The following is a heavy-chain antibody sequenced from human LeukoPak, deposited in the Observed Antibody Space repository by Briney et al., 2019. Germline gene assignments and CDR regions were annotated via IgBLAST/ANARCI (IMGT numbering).Heavy chain of an antibody. D-gene: IGHD1-14*01. Sequence: GGSLRLSCAASGFTLFSSYDMHWVRQAPGKGLEWVAIIDSVKGRFTISRDNSRNTLYLQMNSLRVEDTAVYYCARVYYRSYYMDVWGKGTTVTVSS. J-gene: IGHJ6*03. V-gene: IGHV3-33*01. CDR3: ARVYYRSYYMDV. CDR1: GFTLFSSYD. CDR2: I.